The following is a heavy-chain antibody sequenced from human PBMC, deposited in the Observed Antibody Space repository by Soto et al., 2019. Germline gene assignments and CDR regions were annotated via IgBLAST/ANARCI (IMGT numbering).Heavy chain of an antibody. J-gene: IGHJ6*02. CDR2: ISAYNGNT. CDR1: GYTFTSYF. Sequence: QVQLVQSGAEVKKPGASVKVSCKASGYTFTSYFITWVRQAPGQGLEWMGWISAYNGNTNYAQMLQVRVTMTTDTSTATAYMEMRTLRSDDTAVYYCARQNYYSGMDVWGQGTTVTVSS. CDR3: ARQNYYSGMDV. V-gene: IGHV1-18*01.